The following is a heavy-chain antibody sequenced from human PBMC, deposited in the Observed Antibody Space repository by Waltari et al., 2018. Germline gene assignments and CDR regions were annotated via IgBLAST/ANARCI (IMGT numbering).Heavy chain of an antibody. CDR2: MRPNSGNT. D-gene: IGHD4-17*01. J-gene: IGHJ3*02. CDR3: ARGFRRTVTGVFGAFDI. CDR1: GYTFTSYD. Sequence: QVQLVQSGAEVKKPGASVKVSCKASGYTFTSYDINWVRQATGQGLECMGCMRPNSGNTGYAHKFQGRVIITRNTSISTAYMELNSLRSEDTAVYYCARGFRRTVTGVFGAFDIWGQGTMVTVSS. V-gene: IGHV1-8*03.